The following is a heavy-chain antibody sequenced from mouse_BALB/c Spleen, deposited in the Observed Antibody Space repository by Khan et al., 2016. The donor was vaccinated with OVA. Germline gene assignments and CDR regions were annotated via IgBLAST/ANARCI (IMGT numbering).Heavy chain of an antibody. V-gene: IGHV2-2*02. Sequence: QVQLQQSGPGLVQPSQSLSITCTVSGFSLTSYGVHWVSQSPGKGLEWLGVIWSGGGTDYYAAFIFSLSISTGNSKNQVFFKMISLQAKDTARYYCAIPTLITYSLDYWGQGTSVTVSS. CDR3: AIPTLITYSLDY. D-gene: IGHD2-4*01. CDR1: GFSLTSYG. CDR2: IWSGGGT. J-gene: IGHJ4*01.